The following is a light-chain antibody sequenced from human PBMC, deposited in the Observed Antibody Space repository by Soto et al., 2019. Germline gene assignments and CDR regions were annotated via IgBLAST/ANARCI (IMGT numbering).Light chain of an antibody. CDR2: QVT. CDR3: TSYTAFSTDIL. Sequence: QSARTQPASVSGSPGQSITISCTGTSSDFGNYNFVSWYQHHAGTAPKLIIYQVTNRPSGVSDRFSGSKSGDTASLTISGLQAEDEADYYCTSYTAFSTDILFGGGTQMTVL. V-gene: IGLV2-14*01. CDR1: SSDFGNYNF. J-gene: IGLJ2*01.